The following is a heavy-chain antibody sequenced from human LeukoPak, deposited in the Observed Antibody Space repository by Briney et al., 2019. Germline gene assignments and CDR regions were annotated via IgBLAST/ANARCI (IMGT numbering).Heavy chain of an antibody. CDR2: IYSSGSA. CDR1: GGSISSSYYY. CDR3: ARAPATVTSGYYYYMDV. Sequence: SETLSLTCTVSGGSISSSYYYWGWIRQPPGKELAWIGSIYSSGSAYYNPSLKSRVTISVDTSKNQFSLKLSSVTAADTAVYYCARAPATVTSGYYYYMDVWGKGTTVTVSS. V-gene: IGHV4-39*07. J-gene: IGHJ6*03. D-gene: IGHD4-17*01.